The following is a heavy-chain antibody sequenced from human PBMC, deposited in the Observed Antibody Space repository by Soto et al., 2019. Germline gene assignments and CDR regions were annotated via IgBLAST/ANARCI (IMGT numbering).Heavy chain of an antibody. CDR2: IYHSGST. CDR1: GGSISSGGYS. V-gene: IGHV4-30-2*01. D-gene: IGHD3-22*01. Sequence: QLQLQESGSGLVKPSQTLSLTCAVSGGSISSGGYSWSWIRQPPGKGLEWSGYIYHSGSTYYNPSLKRRVTISVDRSKNQFSLKMSSVTAADTAVYYCARVRDYYDSSGCFDYWGQGTLVTVSS. CDR3: ARVRDYYDSSGCFDY. J-gene: IGHJ4*02.